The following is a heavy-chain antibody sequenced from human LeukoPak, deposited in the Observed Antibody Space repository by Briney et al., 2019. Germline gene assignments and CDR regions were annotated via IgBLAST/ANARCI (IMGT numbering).Heavy chain of an antibody. Sequence: PGGSLRLSCAASGFTFSSYGMHWVRQAPGKGLEWVAVISYDGSNKYYADSVKGRFTISRDNSKNTLYLQMNSLRAEDTAVYYCAKVDYYYFAFDIWGQGTMVTVSS. CDR3: AKVDYYYFAFDI. V-gene: IGHV3-30*18. CDR1: GFTFSSYG. CDR2: ISYDGSNK. D-gene: IGHD3-22*01. J-gene: IGHJ3*02.